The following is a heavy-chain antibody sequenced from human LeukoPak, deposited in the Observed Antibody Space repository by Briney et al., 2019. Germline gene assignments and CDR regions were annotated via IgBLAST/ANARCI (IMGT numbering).Heavy chain of an antibody. CDR3: ARESNYGDYVS. CDR1: GFTFSSYA. Sequence: GGSLRLSCAASGFTFSSYAMHWVRQAPGKGLEWVAVIAYDGSSEYYADSVKGRFTISRDNSKNTLYLQMNSLRVDDTAMYYCARESNYGDYVSWGQGTLVTVSS. CDR2: IAYDGSSE. D-gene: IGHD4-17*01. V-gene: IGHV3-30*04. J-gene: IGHJ4*02.